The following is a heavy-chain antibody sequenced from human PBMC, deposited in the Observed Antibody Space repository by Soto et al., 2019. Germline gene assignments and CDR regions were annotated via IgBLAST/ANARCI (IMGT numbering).Heavy chain of an antibody. CDR3: ARGSSSYYDYGMDV. CDR2: IYDSGST. J-gene: IGHJ6*02. CDR1: GDSIRRGGYS. V-gene: IGHV4-30-2*01. Sequence: TSETLSLTCVVSGDSIRRGGYSWTWIRQPPGKALEWIGNIYDSGSTSYNPSLKSRVTISVDRSKNQFSLKLTSVTAADTAVYFCARGSSSYYDYGMDVWGQGTTVTV. D-gene: IGHD6-6*01.